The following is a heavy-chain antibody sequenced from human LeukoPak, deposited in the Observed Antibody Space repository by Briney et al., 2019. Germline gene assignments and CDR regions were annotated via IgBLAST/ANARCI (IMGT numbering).Heavy chain of an antibody. CDR1: GGSFSGYY. J-gene: IGHJ6*03. Sequence: SSETLFLTCGVYGGSFSGYYWSWIRQPPGKGLEWIGEINYSGSTNYNPSLKSRVTISVDTSKNQFSLKLSSVTAADTAVYYCVRGRTVRGVIKFYYYMDVWGKGTTVTVSS. D-gene: IGHD3-10*01. V-gene: IGHV4-34*01. CDR2: INYSGST. CDR3: VRGRTVRGVIKFYYYMDV.